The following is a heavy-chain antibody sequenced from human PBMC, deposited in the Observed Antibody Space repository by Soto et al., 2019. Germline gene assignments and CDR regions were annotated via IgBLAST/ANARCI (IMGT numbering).Heavy chain of an antibody. Sequence: CTVSGGSISSSSYYWTWIRQSPGKGLEWIGYISNSGSTGYNPSLKTRLSMSVDRSKNQFTLRLTSVTAADTAVYFCATESGSTYGYFDHWGQGTQVTVSS. CDR3: ATESGSTYGYFDH. CDR2: ISNSGST. CDR1: GGSISSSSYY. D-gene: IGHD5-18*01. V-gene: IGHV4-30-4*01. J-gene: IGHJ4*02.